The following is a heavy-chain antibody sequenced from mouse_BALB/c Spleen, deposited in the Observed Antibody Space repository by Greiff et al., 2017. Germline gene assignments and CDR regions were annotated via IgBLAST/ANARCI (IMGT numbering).Heavy chain of an antibody. J-gene: IGHJ4*01. CDR3: NGVYTVVEDY. Sequence: VQLQESGAELVRSGASVKLSCTASGFNIKDYYMHWVKQRPEQGLEWIGWIDPENGDTEYSPKFQGKATMTADTSSNTAYLQLSSLTSEDTAVYYCNGVYTVVEDYWGQGTSVTVSS. V-gene: IGHV14-4*02. D-gene: IGHD1-1*01. CDR2: IDPENGDT. CDR1: GFNIKDYY.